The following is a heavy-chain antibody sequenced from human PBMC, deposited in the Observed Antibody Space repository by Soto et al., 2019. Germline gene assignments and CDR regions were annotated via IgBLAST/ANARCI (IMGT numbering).Heavy chain of an antibody. CDR1: GGSISGYY. V-gene: IGHV4-59*01. CDR3: AALIAAAGGVDY. CDR2: IYYSGST. Sequence: QVQLQESGPGLVKPSETLSLTCTVSGGSISGYYWSWIRQPPGKGLEWIGYIYYSGSTNYNPSLKSRVTISVDTSKNQFSLKLSSVTAADTAVYYCAALIAAAGGVDYWGQGTLVTVSS. J-gene: IGHJ4*02. D-gene: IGHD6-13*01.